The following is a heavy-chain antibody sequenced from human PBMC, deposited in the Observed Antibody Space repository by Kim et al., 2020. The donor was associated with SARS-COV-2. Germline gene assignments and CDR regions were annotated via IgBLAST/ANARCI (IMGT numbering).Heavy chain of an antibody. D-gene: IGHD3-10*01. CDR2: ITGGGGDT. J-gene: IGHJ5*02. V-gene: IGHV3-23*01. CDR3: AKRHRGWLEVNYNWFDP. Sequence: GGSLRLSCAASGFTFSSFAMSWVRLAPGKGLEWVSTITGGGGDTYYADSVKGRFTISRDNSNNTLYLQMNSLRVEDTAVYYCAKRHRGWLEVNYNWFDPGGGEPLVSVSS. CDR1: GFTFSSFA.